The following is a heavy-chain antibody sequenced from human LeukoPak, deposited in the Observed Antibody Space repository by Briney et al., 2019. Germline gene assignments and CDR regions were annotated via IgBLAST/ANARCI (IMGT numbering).Heavy chain of an antibody. CDR1: GYSFTSYW. V-gene: IGHV5-10-1*01. Sequence: PGGSLRLSCKGSGYSFTSYWISWVRQMPGKGLEWMGRIDPSDSYTNYSPSFQGHVTISADKSISTAYLQWSSLKASDTAMYYCARRYYGSGSYYNWFDPWGQGTLVTVSS. CDR2: IDPSDSYT. J-gene: IGHJ5*02. CDR3: ARRYYGSGSYYNWFDP. D-gene: IGHD3-10*01.